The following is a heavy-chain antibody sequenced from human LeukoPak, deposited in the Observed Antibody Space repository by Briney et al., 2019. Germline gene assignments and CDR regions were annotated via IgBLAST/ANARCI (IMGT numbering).Heavy chain of an antibody. V-gene: IGHV1-18*01. J-gene: IGHJ5*02. D-gene: IGHD5-12*01. Sequence: GGSLRLSCAASGFTFTSYGISWVRQAPGQGLEWMGWISAYNGNTNYAQKLQGRVTMTTDTSTSTAYMELRSLRSDDTAVYYCASLVATKGTNWFDPWGQGTLVTVSS. CDR2: ISAYNGNT. CDR3: ASLVATKGTNWFDP. CDR1: GFTFTSYG.